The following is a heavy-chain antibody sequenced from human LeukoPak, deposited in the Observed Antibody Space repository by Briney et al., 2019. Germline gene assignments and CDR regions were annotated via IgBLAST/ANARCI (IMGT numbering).Heavy chain of an antibody. CDR1: GFTFSSYE. J-gene: IGHJ6*04. CDR3: ARDRKSSWPSMRYYGMDV. Sequence: GGSLRLSCAASGFTFSSYEMNWVRQAPGKGLEWVSYISSSGSTIYYADSVKGRFTISRDNAKNSLYLQMNSLRAEDTAVYYCARDRKSSWPSMRYYGMDVWGKGTTVTVSS. V-gene: IGHV3-48*03. D-gene: IGHD6-13*01. CDR2: ISSSGSTI.